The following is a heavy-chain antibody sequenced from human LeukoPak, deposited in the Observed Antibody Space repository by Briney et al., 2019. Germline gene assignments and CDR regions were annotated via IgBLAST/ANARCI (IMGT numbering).Heavy chain of an antibody. J-gene: IGHJ4*02. CDR1: GFTFSSYA. V-gene: IGHV3-23*01. D-gene: IGHD3-9*01. CDR3: AKANYYDILTGPDY. CDR2: ISGSGGST. Sequence: GGSLRLSCAASGFTFSSYAMSWVRQAPGKELEWVSAISGSGGSTYYADSVKGRFTISRDNSKNTLYLQMNSLRAEDTAVYYCAKANYYDILTGPDYWGQGTLVTVSS.